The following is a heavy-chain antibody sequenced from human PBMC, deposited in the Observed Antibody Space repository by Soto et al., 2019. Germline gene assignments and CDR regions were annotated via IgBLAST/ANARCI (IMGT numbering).Heavy chain of an antibody. V-gene: IGHV3-30-3*01. Sequence: LRLSCAASGFTFSSYAMHWVRQAPGKGLEWVAVISYDGSNKYYADSVKGRFTISRDNSKNTLYLQMNSLRAEDTAVYYCARDKYYDSLNAFDIWGQGTMVTVSS. CDR1: GFTFSSYA. D-gene: IGHD3-22*01. CDR3: ARDKYYDSLNAFDI. J-gene: IGHJ3*02. CDR2: ISYDGSNK.